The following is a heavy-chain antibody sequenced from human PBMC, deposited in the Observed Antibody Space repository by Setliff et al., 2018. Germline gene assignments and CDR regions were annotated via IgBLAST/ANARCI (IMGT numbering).Heavy chain of an antibody. Sequence: ASVKVSCKASGYTFSNFGFSWVRQAPGQGLEWMGWISAYNGNTNYAQRLRGRVTMTTDTPTNTAYMELRSLTSDDTAIYYSVRDRHSFVVPPEEAWFDPWGQGTLVTVSS. CDR3: VRDRHSFVVPPEEAWFDP. CDR1: GYTFSNFG. CDR2: ISAYNGNT. J-gene: IGHJ5*02. D-gene: IGHD2-2*01. V-gene: IGHV1-18*01.